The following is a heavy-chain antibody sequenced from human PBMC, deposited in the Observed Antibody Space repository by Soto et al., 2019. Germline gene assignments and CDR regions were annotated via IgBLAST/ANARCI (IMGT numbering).Heavy chain of an antibody. J-gene: IGHJ6*04. Sequence: QVQLVESGGGVVQPGRSLRLSCAASGFTFSTFGIHWVRQAPGKGLEWVATISYDGTNTHYADSVKGRFTISRDNSKNTLYLQINSLGAEDTAVYYCAKSPSSGFPYYFHYGMDVWGKGTTVTVSS. CDR2: ISYDGTNT. D-gene: IGHD3-3*01. V-gene: IGHV3-30*18. CDR3: AKSPSSGFPYYFHYGMDV. CDR1: GFTFSTFG.